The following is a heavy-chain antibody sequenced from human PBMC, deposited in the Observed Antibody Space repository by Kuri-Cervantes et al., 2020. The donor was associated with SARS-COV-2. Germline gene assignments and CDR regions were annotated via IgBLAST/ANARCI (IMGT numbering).Heavy chain of an antibody. CDR2: MNPNSGNT. J-gene: IGHJ6*02. Sequence: ASVKVSCKASGYTFTSYDINWVRQATGQGLEWMGWMNPNSGNTGYAQKFQGRVTMTRNTSISTAYMELSSLRSEDTAVYYCARGGPAAIPWAGYYGMDVWGQGTTVTVSS. CDR3: ARGGPAAIPWAGYYGMDV. V-gene: IGHV1-8*01. D-gene: IGHD2-2*01. CDR1: GYTFTSYD.